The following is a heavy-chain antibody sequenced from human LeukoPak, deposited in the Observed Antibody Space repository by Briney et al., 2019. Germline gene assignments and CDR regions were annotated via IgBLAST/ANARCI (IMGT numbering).Heavy chain of an antibody. CDR1: GXSINSSSYY. CDR2: IYHSGYT. Sequence: SETLSLTCTVSGXSINSSSYYWGWIRQPPGEALEWIGSIYHSGYTYYNPSLKSRVTISVDTSKSQFSLKLSSVTAADTAVYYCARSSMFRGVTVDYWGQGILVTVSS. CDR3: ARSSMFRGVTVDY. D-gene: IGHD3-10*01. J-gene: IGHJ4*02. V-gene: IGHV4-39*01.